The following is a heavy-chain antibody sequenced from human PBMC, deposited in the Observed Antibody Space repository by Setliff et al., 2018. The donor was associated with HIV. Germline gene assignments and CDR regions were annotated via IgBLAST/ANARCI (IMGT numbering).Heavy chain of an antibody. CDR3: ARSYYNFANGYYYYYYMDV. CDR1: GGSISSYY. V-gene: IGHV4-59*01. CDR2: IYYSGST. Sequence: SETLSLTCTVSGGSISSYYWSWIRQPPGKGLEWIGYIYYSGSTNYNPFLKSRVTISVDTSKNQLSLKLSSVTAADTAVYYCARSYYNFANGYYYYYYMDVWGKGTTVTVSS. D-gene: IGHD3-3*01. J-gene: IGHJ6*03.